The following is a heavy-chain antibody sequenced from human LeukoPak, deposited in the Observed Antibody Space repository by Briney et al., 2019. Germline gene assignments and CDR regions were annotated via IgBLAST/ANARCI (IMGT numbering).Heavy chain of an antibody. V-gene: IGHV3-30-3*01. CDR1: GFTFSSYA. D-gene: IGHD1-26*01. CDR2: ISYDGSNK. CDR3: ARDGGSYKYYFDY. J-gene: IGHJ4*02. Sequence: GGSLRLSCAASGFTFSSYAMHWVRQAPGEGLEWVAVISYDGSNKYYADSVKGRFTISRDNSKNTLYLQMNSLRAEDTAVYYCARDGGSYKYYFDYWGQGTLVTVSS.